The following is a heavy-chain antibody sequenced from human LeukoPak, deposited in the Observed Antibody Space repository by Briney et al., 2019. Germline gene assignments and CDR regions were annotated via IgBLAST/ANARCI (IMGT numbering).Heavy chain of an antibody. V-gene: IGHV4-38-2*02. CDR3: ASEHDYGGNAGFDY. D-gene: IGHD4-23*01. CDR2: IYHSGST. CDR1: GYSISSGYY. J-gene: IGHJ4*02. Sequence: PSETLSLTCTVSGYSISSGYYWGWIRQPPGKGLEWIGSIYHSGSTYYNPSLKSRVTISVDTSKNQFSLKLSSVTAADTAVYYCASEHDYGGNAGFDYWGQGTLVTVSS.